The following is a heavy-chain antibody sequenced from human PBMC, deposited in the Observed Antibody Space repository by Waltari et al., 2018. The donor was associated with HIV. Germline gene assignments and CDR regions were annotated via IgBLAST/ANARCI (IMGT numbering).Heavy chain of an antibody. CDR1: EHSFTSSW. Sequence: EVQLVQSGAEVKKPGESLRIPCKGSEHSFTSSWITWARQMPGKGLEWMGCIVPSVSYANYGPSFHGHRTISAGQPLSTAYLQWISLKASDTAMYYCARRVLTSVGAEDYYYCIVVWGQATTVTFSS. CDR2: IVPSVSYA. J-gene: IGHJ6*02. CDR3: ARRVLTSVGAEDYYYCIVV. D-gene: IGHD1-26*01. V-gene: IGHV5-10-1*01.